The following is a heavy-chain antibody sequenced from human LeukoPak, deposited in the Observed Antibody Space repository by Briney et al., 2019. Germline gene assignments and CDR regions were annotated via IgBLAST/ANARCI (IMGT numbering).Heavy chain of an antibody. CDR2: IYYSGST. D-gene: IGHD3-22*01. V-gene: IGHV4-59*08. CDR3: ARHPYYDSSGYYDY. Sequence: SETLSLTCTVSGGSISSYYWSWIRQPAGKGLEWIGYIYYSGSTNYNPSLKSRVTISVDTSKNQFSLKLSSVTAADTAVYYCARHPYYDSSGYYDYWGQGTLVTVSS. CDR1: GGSISSYY. J-gene: IGHJ4*02.